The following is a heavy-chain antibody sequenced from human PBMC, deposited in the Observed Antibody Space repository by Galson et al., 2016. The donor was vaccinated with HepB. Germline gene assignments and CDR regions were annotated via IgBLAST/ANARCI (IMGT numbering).Heavy chain of an antibody. CDR3: SSLNRLGFCTGGSCYSGRAFDY. V-gene: IGHV4-59*01. CDR1: GGSISNYY. CDR2: IYYSGST. J-gene: IGHJ4*02. Sequence: ETLSLTCTVSGGSISNYYWSWVRQPPGKGLEWIGYIYYSGSTNYNPSLKSRVTMAVDTSKNQFSLKLSSVTAADTAVYYCSSLNRLGFCTGGSCYSGRAFDYWGQGTLVTVSS. D-gene: IGHD2-15*01.